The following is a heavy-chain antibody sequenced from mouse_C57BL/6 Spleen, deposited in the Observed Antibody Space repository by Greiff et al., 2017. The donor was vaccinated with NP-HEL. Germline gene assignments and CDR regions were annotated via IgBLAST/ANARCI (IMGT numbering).Heavy chain of an antibody. CDR2: IYPGDGDT. J-gene: IGHJ4*01. Sequence: VQLQQSGPELVKPGASVKISCKASGYAFSSSWMNWVKQRPGKGLEWIGRIYPGDGDTNYNGKFKGKATLTADKSSSTAYMQLSSLTSEDSAVYFCARWGGNYVGYAMDYWGQGTSVTVSS. D-gene: IGHD2-1*01. V-gene: IGHV1-82*01. CDR1: GYAFSSSW. CDR3: ARWGGNYVGYAMDY.